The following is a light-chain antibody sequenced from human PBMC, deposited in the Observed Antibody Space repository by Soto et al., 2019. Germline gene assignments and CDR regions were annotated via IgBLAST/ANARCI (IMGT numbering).Light chain of an antibody. CDR2: DAS. CDR3: QHRSNWPIT. Sequence: EIVLTQSPAPLSLSPGERATLSCRASQSVSSSLAWYQQKPGQAPRLLLYDASNTATVIPARFSGSGSGTDFNLTISSLEPDDFVVYYGQHRSNWPITVGQGTRLESK. CDR1: QSVSSS. V-gene: IGKV3-11*01. J-gene: IGKJ5*01.